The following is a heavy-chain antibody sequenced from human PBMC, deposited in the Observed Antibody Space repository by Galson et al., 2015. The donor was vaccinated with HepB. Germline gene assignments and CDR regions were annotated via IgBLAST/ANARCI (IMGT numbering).Heavy chain of an antibody. CDR1: GYTFTSYA. Sequence: SVKVSCKASGYTFTSYAMHWVRQAPGRRLEWMGWINAGNGNTKYSQKFQGRVTITRDTSASTAYMELSSLRSEDTAVYYCAREFPRFLEWDYYYYMDVWGKGTTVTVSS. CDR3: AREFPRFLEWDYYYYMDV. CDR2: INAGNGNT. D-gene: IGHD3-3*01. J-gene: IGHJ6*03. V-gene: IGHV1-3*01.